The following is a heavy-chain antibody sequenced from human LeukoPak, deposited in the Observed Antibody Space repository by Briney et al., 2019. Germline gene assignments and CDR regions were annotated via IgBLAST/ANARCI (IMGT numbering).Heavy chain of an antibody. CDR3: ARASDGYCSSTSCPYYYYYYYMDV. V-gene: IGHV1-8*03. CDR2: MNPNSGNT. CDR1: GYTFTSYD. Sequence: ASVKVSCKASGYTFTSYDINWVRQATGQGLEWMGWMNPNSGNTGYAQKFQGRVTITRNTSISTAYMELSSLRSEDTAVYYCARASDGYCSSTSCPYYYYYYYMDVWGKGTTVTVSS. J-gene: IGHJ6*03. D-gene: IGHD2-2*01.